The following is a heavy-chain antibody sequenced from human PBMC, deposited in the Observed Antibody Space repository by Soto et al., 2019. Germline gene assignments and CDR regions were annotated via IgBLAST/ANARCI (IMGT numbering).Heavy chain of an antibody. V-gene: IGHV3-23*01. D-gene: IGHD3-10*01. CDR1: GFPFSNYA. CDR2: ISGGGWQT. J-gene: IGHJ4*02. Sequence: PGGSLRLSCASSGFPFSNYAMSWVRQAPGKGPEWVSAISGGGWQTYYLESVKGRFTISRDNSKNTVSLLLNSLRADDTAVYYCAKEGSPPFFQHWGQGTLVTVSS. CDR3: AKEGSPPFFQH.